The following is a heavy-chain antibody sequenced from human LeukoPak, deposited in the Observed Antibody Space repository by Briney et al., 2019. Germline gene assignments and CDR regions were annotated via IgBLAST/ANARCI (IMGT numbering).Heavy chain of an antibody. J-gene: IGHJ4*02. CDR3: AKDLANYGSFDY. Sequence: GGSLRLSCAASGFTFTNYAMHWVRQAPGKRLEWVAIISSDGSVKYYPDSVKGRFTISRDNPKNTVYLQMNSLRSEDTAVYYCAKDLANYGSFDYWGQGTLVTVSS. D-gene: IGHD4/OR15-4a*01. CDR2: ISSDGSVK. V-gene: IGHV3-30*04. CDR1: GFTFTNYA.